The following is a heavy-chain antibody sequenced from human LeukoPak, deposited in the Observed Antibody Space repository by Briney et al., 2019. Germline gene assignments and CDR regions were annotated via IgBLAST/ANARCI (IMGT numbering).Heavy chain of an antibody. CDR3: AKDPDISTSAFDI. CDR1: GFTFSSYA. CDR2: ISWNSGSI. Sequence: GGSLRLSCAASGFTFSSYAMHWVRQAPGKGLEWVSGISWNSGSIGYADSVKGRFTISRDNAKNSLYLQMNSLRAEDTALYYCAKDPDISTSAFDIWGQGTMVTVSS. D-gene: IGHD3-9*01. J-gene: IGHJ3*02. V-gene: IGHV3-9*01.